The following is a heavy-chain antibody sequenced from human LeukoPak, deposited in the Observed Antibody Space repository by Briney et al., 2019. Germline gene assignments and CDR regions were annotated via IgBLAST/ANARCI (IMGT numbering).Heavy chain of an antibody. CDR1: KFTFANSA. V-gene: IGHV3-23*01. CDR2: ISGSGST. D-gene: IGHD4-17*01. J-gene: IGHJ6*03. CDR3: AKGDYGYYYYMDV. Sequence: VGSLRLSCAASKFTFANSAMKWVRQAPGKGLEWVSTISGSGSTYYADSVKGRFTISRDNSKNTLYLQMNNLRVEDTAIYYCAKGDYGYYYYMDVWGKGTTVSVSS.